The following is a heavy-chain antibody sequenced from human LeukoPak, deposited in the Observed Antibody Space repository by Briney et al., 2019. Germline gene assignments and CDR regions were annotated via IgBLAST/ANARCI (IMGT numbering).Heavy chain of an antibody. Sequence: QPGGSLRLSCAASGFTFSSYAMHWVRQAPGKGLEWVAVISYDGSNKYYADSVKGRFTISRDNSKNTLYLQMNSLRAEDTAVYYCARGSAWDYWGQEPWSPSPQ. J-gene: IGHJ4*01. V-gene: IGHV3-30*04. CDR1: GFTFSSYA. CDR3: ARGSAWDY. CDR2: ISYDGSNK.